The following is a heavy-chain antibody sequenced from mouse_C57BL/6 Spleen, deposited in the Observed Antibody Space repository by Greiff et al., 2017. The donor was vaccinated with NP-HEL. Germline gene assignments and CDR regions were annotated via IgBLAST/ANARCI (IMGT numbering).Heavy chain of an antibody. CDR2: ISSGGDYI. D-gene: IGHD1-1*02. Sequence: EVQRVESGEGLVKPGGSLKLSCAASGFTFSSYAMSWVRQTPEKRLEWVAYISSGGDYIYYADTVKGRFTISRDNARNTLYLQMSSLKSEDTAMYYCTREAYGYYAMDYWGQGTSVTVSS. V-gene: IGHV5-9-1*02. CDR1: GFTFSSYA. J-gene: IGHJ4*01. CDR3: TREAYGYYAMDY.